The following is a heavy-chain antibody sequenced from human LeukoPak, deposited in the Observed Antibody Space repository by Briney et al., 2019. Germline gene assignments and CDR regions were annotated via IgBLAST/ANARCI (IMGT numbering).Heavy chain of an antibody. CDR2: IYYGAYT. CDR3: ARVFSPPQHLAFDY. J-gene: IGHJ4*02. D-gene: IGHD3-9*01. CDR1: GGPTSSYY. Sequence: PSETLSLTCSVSGGPTSSYYWSWIRQPPGKGLEWIGYIYYGAYTNYNPSLKSRVSISVDTSKNQMSLKLTSVTAADTAGYFCARVFSPPQHLAFDYWGQGTLVTVSS. V-gene: IGHV4-59*01.